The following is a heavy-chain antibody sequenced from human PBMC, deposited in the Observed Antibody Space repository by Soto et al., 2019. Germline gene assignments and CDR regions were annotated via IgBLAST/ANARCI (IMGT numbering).Heavy chain of an antibody. J-gene: IGHJ4*02. CDR1: GFAFSQYG. CDR2: IRSFDYRT. V-gene: IGHV3-23*01. D-gene: IGHD6-19*01. Sequence: GGSLRLSCTAPGFAFSQYGMSWVRQAPGKGLEWVSSIRSFDYRTNYADSVKGRFTISRDNSKSTLSLPMNSLRAEDTSVYYCRQDDESGWYGAFDYWGPGTLVTVSS. CDR3: RQDDESGWYGAFDY.